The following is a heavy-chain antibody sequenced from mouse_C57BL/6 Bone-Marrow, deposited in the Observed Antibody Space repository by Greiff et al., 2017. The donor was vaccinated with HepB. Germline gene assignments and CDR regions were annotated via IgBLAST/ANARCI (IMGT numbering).Heavy chain of an antibody. CDR1: GYSITSGYY. D-gene: IGHD2-3*01. CDR2: ISYDGSN. CDR3: ARSLSRFAY. V-gene: IGHV3-6*01. J-gene: IGHJ3*01. Sequence: DVQLQESGPGLVKPSQSLSLTCSVTGYSITSGYYWNWIRQFPGNKLEWMGYISYDGSNNYNPSLKNRISITRDTSKNQFFLKLNSVTTEDTATYYCARSLSRFAYWGQGTLVTVSA.